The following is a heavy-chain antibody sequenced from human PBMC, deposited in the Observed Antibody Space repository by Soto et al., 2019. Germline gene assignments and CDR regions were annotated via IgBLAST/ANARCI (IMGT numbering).Heavy chain of an antibody. V-gene: IGHV3-30*18. Sequence: QVQLVESGGGVVQPGRSLRLSCAASGFTFSSYGMHWVRQAPGKGLEWVAVISYDGSNKYYVDSVKGRFTISRDNSKNTLYLQMNSLRAEDTAVYYCAKRSDDILTGYYSYFDYWGQGTLVTVSS. J-gene: IGHJ4*02. CDR3: AKRSDDILTGYYSYFDY. CDR1: GFTFSSYG. D-gene: IGHD3-9*01. CDR2: ISYDGSNK.